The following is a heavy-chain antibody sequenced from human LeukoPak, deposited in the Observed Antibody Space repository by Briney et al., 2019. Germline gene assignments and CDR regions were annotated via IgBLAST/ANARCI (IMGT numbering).Heavy chain of an antibody. CDR3: TSENDVLRFLEWLLPTDH. Sequence: PGRSLRLSCTASGFTFGDYAMSWVRQAPGKGLEWVGFIRSKAYGGTTEYAASVKGRFTISRDDSKSIAYLQMNSLKTEDTAVYYCTSENDVLRFLEWLLPTDHWGQGTLVTVSS. J-gene: IGHJ4*02. CDR2: IRSKAYGGTT. V-gene: IGHV3-49*04. D-gene: IGHD3-3*01. CDR1: GFTFGDYA.